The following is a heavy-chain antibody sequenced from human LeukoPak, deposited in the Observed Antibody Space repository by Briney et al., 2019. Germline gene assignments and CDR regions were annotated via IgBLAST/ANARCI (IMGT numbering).Heavy chain of an antibody. J-gene: IGHJ4*02. CDR1: GFTFSSYS. CDR3: ARWGGRYPFDY. CDR2: ITSNGGRT. D-gene: IGHD3-16*02. V-gene: IGHV3-64*01. Sequence: TGGSLRLSCAASGFTFSSYSMHWVRQAPGKGLEYVSAITSNGGRTYYANSVKGRFTFSRDNSKNTLYLQMGSLRAEDMAVYYCARWGGRYPFDYWGQGTLVTVSS.